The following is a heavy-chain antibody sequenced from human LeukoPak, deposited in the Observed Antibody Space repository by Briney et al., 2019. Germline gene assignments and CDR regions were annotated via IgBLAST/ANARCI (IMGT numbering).Heavy chain of an antibody. CDR3: ARHSQYQLLYFDY. V-gene: IGHV4-59*08. Sequence: PSETLSLTCTVSGGSISSYYWSWIRQPPGKGLEGIGYINYSGSTNYNPSLKSRVTISVDTSKNQFSLKLSSVTAADTAVYYCARHSQYQLLYFDYWGQGALVTVSS. CDR1: GGSISSYY. J-gene: IGHJ4*02. D-gene: IGHD2-2*01. CDR2: INYSGST.